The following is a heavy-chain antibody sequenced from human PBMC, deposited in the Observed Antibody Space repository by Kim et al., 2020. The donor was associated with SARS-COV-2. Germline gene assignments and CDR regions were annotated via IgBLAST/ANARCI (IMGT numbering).Heavy chain of an antibody. Sequence: GRSLRLSCAASGFSFNSHTLHWVRQAPGKGLEWVALISNDGRNKYYTDSVKGRFTVSRDIVNNTLHLQMDSLRPEDTALYFCAREQFAMVTYDYWGQGAL. CDR1: GFSFNSHT. CDR2: ISNDGRNK. CDR3: AREQFAMVTYDY. V-gene: IGHV3-30*14. D-gene: IGHD5-18*01. J-gene: IGHJ4*02.